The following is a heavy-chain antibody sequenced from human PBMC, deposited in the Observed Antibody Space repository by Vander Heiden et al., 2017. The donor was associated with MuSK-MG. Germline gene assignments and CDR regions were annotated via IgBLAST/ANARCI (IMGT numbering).Heavy chain of an antibody. V-gene: IGHV1-2*02. CDR2: IDPNSGDT. CDR3: ARDGYYGSGTEDYFDY. Sequence: STGEVKKPGASVKVACKASGYTLTGYYMHWVRQAPGQGPEWMGWIDPNSGDTTYAQKFQGRVSMTRDTSISTAYMELTRLSSDDTAVYYCARDGYYGSGTEDYFDYWGQGTLVTVSS. CDR1: GYTLTGYY. D-gene: IGHD3-10*01. J-gene: IGHJ4*02.